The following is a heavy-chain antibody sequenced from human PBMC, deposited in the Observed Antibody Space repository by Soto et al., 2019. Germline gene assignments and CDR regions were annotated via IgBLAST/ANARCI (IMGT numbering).Heavy chain of an antibody. V-gene: IGHV4-34*01. J-gene: IGHJ4*02. D-gene: IGHD3-22*01. CDR1: GGAFRGYY. Sequence: SETPSPHCPVYGGAFRGYYWSWIRQPPRQGLEWIGEINHSGSTNYNPSLKSRVTISVDTSKNQFSLKLSSVTAADTAVYYCARGFYDSSGLPHPLGNDYWGQGTLVTVSS. CDR2: INHSGST. CDR3: ARGFYDSSGLPHPLGNDY.